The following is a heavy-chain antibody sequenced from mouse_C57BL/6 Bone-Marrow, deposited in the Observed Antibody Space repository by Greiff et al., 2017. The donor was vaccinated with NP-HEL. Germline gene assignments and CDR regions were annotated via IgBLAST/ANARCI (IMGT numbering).Heavy chain of an antibody. V-gene: IGHV1-55*01. CDR2: IYPGSGST. Sequence: VQLQQPGAELVKPGASVKMSCKASGYTFTSYWITWVKQRPGQGLEWIGDIYPGSGSTNYNEKFKSKATLTVDTSSSTAYMQLSSLTSEDSAVYYCARRYYGSRGTWFAYWGQGTLVTVSA. D-gene: IGHD1-1*01. CDR1: GYTFTSYW. CDR3: ARRYYGSRGTWFAY. J-gene: IGHJ3*01.